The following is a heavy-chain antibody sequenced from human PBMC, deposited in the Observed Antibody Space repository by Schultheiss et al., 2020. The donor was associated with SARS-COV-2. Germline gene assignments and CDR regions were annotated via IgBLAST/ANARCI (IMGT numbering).Heavy chain of an antibody. D-gene: IGHD3-16*01. J-gene: IGHJ4*02. Sequence: SETLSLTCAVYGGSFSGYYWSWIRQPPGKGLEWIGEINHSGSTNYNPSLKSRDTISIDTSKNQFSLKLSSVTAADTAVYYCARQGERVLGYWGQGTLVTVSS. CDR2: INHSGST. V-gene: IGHV4-34*01. CDR1: GGSFSGYY. CDR3: ARQGERVLGY.